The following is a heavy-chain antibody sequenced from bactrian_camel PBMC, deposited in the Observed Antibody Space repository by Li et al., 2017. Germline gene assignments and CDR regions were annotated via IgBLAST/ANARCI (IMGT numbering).Heavy chain of an antibody. CDR3: ALDGTYGGDWDEHRVLRRTEYNN. D-gene: IGHD6*01. J-gene: IGHJ4*01. CDR2: IDWNAMT. CDR1: ADIYSRFC. V-gene: IGHV3S53*01. Sequence: VQLVESGGDSVQAGESLTLSCVASADIYSRFCMAWFRQAPGKEREGVAAIDWNAMTTYADSVKGRFTISKDNANNILYLQMNNLKPEDTAIYYCALDGTYGGDWDEHRVLRRTEYNNWGQGTQVTVS.